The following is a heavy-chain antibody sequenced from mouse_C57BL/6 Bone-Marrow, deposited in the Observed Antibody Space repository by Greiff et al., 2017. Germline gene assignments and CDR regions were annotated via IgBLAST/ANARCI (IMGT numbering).Heavy chain of an antibody. CDR1: GYTFTDYE. Sequence: QVQLQQSGAELVRPGASVTLSCKASGYTFTDYEMHWVKQTPVHGLEWIGAIDPETGGTAYNQKFKGKAILTADKSSSTAYMELRSLTSEDSAVYCCTRWLLFYAMDYWGQGTSVTVSS. V-gene: IGHV1-15*01. CDR2: IDPETGGT. J-gene: IGHJ4*01. CDR3: TRWLLFYAMDY. D-gene: IGHD2-3*01.